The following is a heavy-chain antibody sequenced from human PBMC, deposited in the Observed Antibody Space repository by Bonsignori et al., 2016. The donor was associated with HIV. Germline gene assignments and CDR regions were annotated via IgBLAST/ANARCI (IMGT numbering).Heavy chain of an antibody. CDR2: ISTSNGNT. J-gene: IGHJ4*02. D-gene: IGHD6-19*01. Sequence: WVRQAPGQGLEWMGWISTSNGNTNYAQKFLGRVTMTTESSTNTAYMELTNLRSDDTAVFYCARGMAVAGMASFDSWGQGTLVTVSS. CDR3: ARGMAVAGMASFDS. V-gene: IGHV1-18*01.